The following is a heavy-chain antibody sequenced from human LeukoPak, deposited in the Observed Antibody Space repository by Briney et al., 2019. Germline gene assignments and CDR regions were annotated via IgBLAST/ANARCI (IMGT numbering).Heavy chain of an antibody. J-gene: IGHJ4*02. Sequence: LSLTCAVYGGSFSGYYWSWIRQAPGKGLEWVSYISNSGSSIYYADSVKGRFTTSRDNAKSSLYLQMNSLRAEDTAVYYCGRGHWGLDYWGQGALVTVSS. CDR2: ISNSGSSI. V-gene: IGHV3-11*04. CDR1: GGSFSGYY. CDR3: GRGHWGLDY. D-gene: IGHD7-27*01.